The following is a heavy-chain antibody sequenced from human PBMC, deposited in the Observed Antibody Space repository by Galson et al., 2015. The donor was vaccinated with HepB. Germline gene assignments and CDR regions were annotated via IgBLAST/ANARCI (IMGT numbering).Heavy chain of an antibody. Sequence: SLRLSCAASGFTFSSYEMNWVRQAPGKGLEWVSYISSSGSTIYYADSVKGRFTISRDNAKNSLYLQMNSLRAEDTAVYYCARGSQVTIFGVLFQSYYFDYWGQGTLVTVSS. V-gene: IGHV3-48*03. J-gene: IGHJ4*02. D-gene: IGHD3-3*01. CDR3: ARGSQVTIFGVLFQSYYFDY. CDR1: GFTFSSYE. CDR2: ISSSGSTI.